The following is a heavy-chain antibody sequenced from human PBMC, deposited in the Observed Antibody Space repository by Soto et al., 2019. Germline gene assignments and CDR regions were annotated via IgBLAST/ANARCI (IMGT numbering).Heavy chain of an antibody. V-gene: IGHV1-2*02. CDR1: GETGTPSA. D-gene: IGHD3-3*01. CDR2: GNPARGGT. Sequence: SLQVSGGPFGETGTPSAIARVRQTPGQVPELMGWGNPARGGTTSAEKFQGRVTMTRDTSVTTAYMELYRLTSDDTAVYYCARDPRPPSGWLGFWEYGMDVWGQGTKVTVSS. CDR3: ARDPRPPSGWLGFWEYGMDV. J-gene: IGHJ6*02.